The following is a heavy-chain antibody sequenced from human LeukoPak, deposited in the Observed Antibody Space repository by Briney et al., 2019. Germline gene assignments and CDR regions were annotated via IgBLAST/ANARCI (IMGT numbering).Heavy chain of an antibody. V-gene: IGHV3-64D*06. CDR3: VKDANYYDSSGYYDY. D-gene: IGHD3-22*01. CDR1: GFTFSSFG. Sequence: GGSLRLSCAASGFTFSSFGMHWVRQAPGKGLEYVSAISTNGGSTYYADSVKGRFTISRDNSKNTLYLQMSSLRTEDTAVYYCVKDANYYDSSGYYDYWGQGTLVTVSS. CDR2: ISTNGGST. J-gene: IGHJ4*02.